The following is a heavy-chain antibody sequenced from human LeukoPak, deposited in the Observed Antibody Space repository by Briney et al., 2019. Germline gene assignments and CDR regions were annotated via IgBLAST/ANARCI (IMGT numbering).Heavy chain of an antibody. V-gene: IGHV1-69*05. CDR3: ARGFPRVYGDFRFGFDY. J-gene: IGHJ4*02. CDR2: IIPIFGTA. Sequence: SVKVSCKASGGTFSSYAISWVRQAPGQGLEWMGGIIPIFGTANYAQKFQGRVTITTDESTSTAYMELSSLRSEGTAVYYCARGFPRVYGDFRFGFDYWGQGTLVTVSS. CDR1: GGTFSSYA. D-gene: IGHD4-17*01.